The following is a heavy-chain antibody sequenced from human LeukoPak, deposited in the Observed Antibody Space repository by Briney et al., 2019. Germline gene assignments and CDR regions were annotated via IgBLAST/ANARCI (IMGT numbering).Heavy chain of an antibody. CDR1: GGSISSYY. J-gene: IGHJ4*02. CDR3: ARLPLDYDILTGYYDYVDY. Sequence: PSETLSLTCTVSGGSISSYYWSWIRQPPGKGLEWIGYIYYSGSTNYNPSLKSRVTISVDTSKNQFSLKLSSVTAADTAVYYCARLPLDYDILTGYYDYVDYWGQGTLVTVSS. CDR2: IYYSGST. D-gene: IGHD3-9*01. V-gene: IGHV4-59*08.